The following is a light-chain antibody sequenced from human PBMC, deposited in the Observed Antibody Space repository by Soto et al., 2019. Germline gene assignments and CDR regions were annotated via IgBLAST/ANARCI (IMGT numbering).Light chain of an antibody. CDR3: QQYGSSPPIT. V-gene: IGKV3-20*01. CDR2: GAS. CDR1: QSVSSY. Sequence: EIVLTQSPATLSSFPGDRATLSCRTSQSVSSYLAWYQQKPGQAPRLLIYGASSRATGIPDRFSGSGSGTDFTLTISRLEPEDFAVYYCQQYGSSPPITFGQGTRLEIK. J-gene: IGKJ5*01.